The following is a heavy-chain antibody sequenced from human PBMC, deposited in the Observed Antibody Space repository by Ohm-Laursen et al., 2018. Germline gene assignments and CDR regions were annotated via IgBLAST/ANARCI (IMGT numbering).Heavy chain of an antibody. CDR3: AVTYYYDSSGPSRGAFDF. CDR2: IYASGTT. V-gene: IGHV4-4*07. D-gene: IGHD3-22*01. CDR1: GGSISSYY. Sequence: SDTLSLTCTVSGGSISSYYWSWIRQPAGKGLEWIGHIYASGTTYYNPSLTSRVNISVDTSKNQFSLKLSSVTAADTAVYYCAVTYYYDSSGPSRGAFDFWGQGTMVTVSS. J-gene: IGHJ3*01.